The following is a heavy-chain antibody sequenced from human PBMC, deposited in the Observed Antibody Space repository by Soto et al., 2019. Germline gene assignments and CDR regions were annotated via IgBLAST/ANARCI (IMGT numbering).Heavy chain of an antibody. CDR3: AKDRLGLRYVDWALGCV. V-gene: IGHV3-30*18. D-gene: IGHD3-9*01. J-gene: IGHJ3*01. Sequence: QVQLVESGGGVVQPGRSLSLSCAASGFSFRTFGMHWVRQAPGKGLEWVAVISYDGSNEFYADSVKGRFTISRDNSKNTVYLQMNSLRADDTAVYYCAKDRLGLRYVDWALGCVWGQGTMVTVSS. CDR1: GFSFRTFG. CDR2: ISYDGSNE.